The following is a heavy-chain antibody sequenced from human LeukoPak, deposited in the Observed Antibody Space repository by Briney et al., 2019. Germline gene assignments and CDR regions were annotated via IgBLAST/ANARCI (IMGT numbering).Heavy chain of an antibody. V-gene: IGHV3-7*01. J-gene: IGHJ5*02. CDR2: IRQDGGEF. CDR3: XXXXXTGPXXXDL. Sequence: GXXLRXXCAASGFTISGYWMSWVRQAPGKGPEWVANIRQDGGEFYYVDSVKGRFTISRDNAQNSLSLQMNSLRAEDTARYYCXXXXXTGPXXXDLWGQXIXVTVSS. CDR1: GFTISGYW.